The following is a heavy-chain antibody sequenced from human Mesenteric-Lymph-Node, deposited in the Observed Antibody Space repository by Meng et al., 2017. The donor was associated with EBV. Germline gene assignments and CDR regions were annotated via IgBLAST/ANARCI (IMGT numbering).Heavy chain of an antibody. Sequence: VQLQGSGPGPVKPSGTLALPCAGSGGSISSSNWWSWVRQPPGKGLEWIGEIYHSGSTNYNPSLKSRVTISVDKSKNQFSLNLSSVTAADTAVYYCARVGQWLPIDYWGQGTLVTVSS. CDR3: ARVGQWLPIDY. V-gene: IGHV4-4*02. CDR1: GGSISSSNW. CDR2: IYHSGST. D-gene: IGHD6-19*01. J-gene: IGHJ4*02.